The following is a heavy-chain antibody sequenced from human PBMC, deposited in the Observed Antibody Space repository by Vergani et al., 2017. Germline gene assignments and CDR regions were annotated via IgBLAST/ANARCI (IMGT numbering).Heavy chain of an antibody. CDR2: IYNSGNG. CDR3: ARHLRQLARNDVFDI. D-gene: IGHD6-6*01. J-gene: IGHJ3*02. V-gene: IGHV4-39*01. CDR1: GDSIISRSYY. Sequence: QMQLQESGPGLVKASETLSLTCTVSGDSIISRSYYWGWIRQPPGKGLEWIGSIYNSGNGDSSSSLKSRVTISADTSKNKFSLRLTSVTAADTAVYYCARHLRQLARNDVFDIWGHGTLVTVSS.